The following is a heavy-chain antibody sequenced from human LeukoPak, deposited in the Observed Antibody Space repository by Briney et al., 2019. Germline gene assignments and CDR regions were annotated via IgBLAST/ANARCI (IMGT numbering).Heavy chain of an antibody. Sequence: PSETLSLTCAVSGGSISSSNWWSWVRQPPGKGLEWIGEIYHSGSTNYNPSLKSRVTISVDKSKNQFSLKLSSVTAADTAVYYCAREATVTTSWSYYYYYMDVWGKGTTVTVSS. D-gene: IGHD4-17*01. CDR3: AREATVTTSWSYYYYYMDV. J-gene: IGHJ6*03. CDR2: IYHSGST. V-gene: IGHV4-4*02. CDR1: GGSISSSNW.